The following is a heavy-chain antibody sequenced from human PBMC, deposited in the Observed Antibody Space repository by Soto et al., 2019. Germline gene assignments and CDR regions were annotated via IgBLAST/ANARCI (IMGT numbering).Heavy chain of an antibody. V-gene: IGHV1-2*02. D-gene: IGHD6-13*01. J-gene: IGHJ5*02. CDR2: INPNSGGT. CDR3: ARGPYSSSWYWSGWFDP. Sequence: GASVKVSCKASGYTFTGYYMHWVRQAPGQGLEWMGWINPNSGGTNYAQKFQGRVTMTRDKSISTAYMELSRLRSDDTAVYYRARGPYSSSWYWSGWFDPWGQGTLVTVSS. CDR1: GYTFTGYY.